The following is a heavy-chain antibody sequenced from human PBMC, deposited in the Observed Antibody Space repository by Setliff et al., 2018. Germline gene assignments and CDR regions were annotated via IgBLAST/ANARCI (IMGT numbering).Heavy chain of an antibody. J-gene: IGHJ4*02. CDR1: GGSISSSSYY. D-gene: IGHD3-3*01. CDR3: ARRETYYNFWSGYYAD. CDR2: IYYSGST. Sequence: PSETLSLTCTVSGGSISSSSYYWGWIRQPPGKGLEWIGSIYYSGSTYYNPSLKSRVTISVDTSKNQFSLKLSSVTAADTAVYYCARRETYYNFWSGYYADWGQGTLGTVS. V-gene: IGHV4-39*07.